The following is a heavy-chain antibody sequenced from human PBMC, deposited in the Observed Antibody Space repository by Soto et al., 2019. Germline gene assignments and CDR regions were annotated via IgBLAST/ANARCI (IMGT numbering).Heavy chain of an antibody. Sequence: SSETLSLTCTVSGGSISSYYWSWIRQPPGKGLEWIGYIYYSGSTNYNPSLKSRVTISVDTSKNQFSLKLSSVTAADTAVYYCARSGSSSWSQPDGDLLYYYGMDVWGQGTTVTVSS. D-gene: IGHD6-13*01. CDR3: ARSGSSSWSQPDGDLLYYYGMDV. J-gene: IGHJ6*02. V-gene: IGHV4-59*01. CDR2: IYYSGST. CDR1: GGSISSYY.